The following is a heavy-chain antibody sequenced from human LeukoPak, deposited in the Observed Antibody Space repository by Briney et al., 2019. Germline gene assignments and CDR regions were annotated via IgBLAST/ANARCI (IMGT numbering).Heavy chain of an antibody. CDR2: ISRDSVDV. V-gene: IGHV3-9*02. D-gene: IGHD6-13*01. CDR1: GFISEDYA. CDR3: AKGGIIPAAVFDF. Sequence: PGGSLRLSCAASGFISEDYAMHWVRQVPGKGLEWVSHISRDSVDVAYAESVKGRFTISRDNAKNSLFLQMNGLRPEDTALYYCAKGGIIPAAVFDFWGQGTLVAVS. J-gene: IGHJ4*02.